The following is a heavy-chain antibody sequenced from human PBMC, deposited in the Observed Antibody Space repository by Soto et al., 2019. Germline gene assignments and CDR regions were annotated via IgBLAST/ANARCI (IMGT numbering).Heavy chain of an antibody. V-gene: IGHV1-69*06. CDR3: ASSSVNNYGVGTNYYFDY. D-gene: IGHD5-18*01. Sequence: QVQLVQSGAEVKKPGSSVKVSCKTSGGTFSTYSIVWVRQAPGAGLEWMGGIIPIFGTANYAQKFQDRVTITADKSTNISFMELSSLKSVDTAMYYCASSSVNNYGVGTNYYFDYWGQGTLVTVSS. CDR2: IIPIFGTA. J-gene: IGHJ4*02. CDR1: GGTFSTYS.